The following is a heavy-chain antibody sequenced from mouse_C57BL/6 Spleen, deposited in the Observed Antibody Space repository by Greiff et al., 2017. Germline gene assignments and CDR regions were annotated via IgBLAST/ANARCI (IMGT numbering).Heavy chain of an antibody. CDR3: ARGISNYENFDY. CDR2: IYPGDGDT. CDR1: GYAFSSSW. J-gene: IGHJ2*01. Sequence: VKLQESGPELVKPGASVKISCKASGYAFSSSWMNWVKQRPGKGLEWIGRIYPGDGDTNYNGKFKGKATVTADKSSSTAYMQISSLTSEDSAVYVCARGISNYENFDYWGQGTTLTVSS. D-gene: IGHD2-5*01. V-gene: IGHV1-82*01.